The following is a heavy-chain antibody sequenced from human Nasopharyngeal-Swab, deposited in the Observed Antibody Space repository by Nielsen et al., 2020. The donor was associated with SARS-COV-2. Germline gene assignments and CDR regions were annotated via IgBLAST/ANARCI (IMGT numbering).Heavy chain of an antibody. CDR1: GFTFGNYW. J-gene: IGHJ4*02. Sequence: GESLKISCAASGFTFGNYWMSWVRQAPGKRLEWVANIKEDGSEKDYVDFVKGRFTISRDNIKNSLYLQMNSLRVEDTAVYFCARPPRNNWRLDSWGQGILVTVSS. V-gene: IGHV3-7*03. CDR3: ARPPRNNWRLDS. D-gene: IGHD1-20*01. CDR2: IKEDGSEK.